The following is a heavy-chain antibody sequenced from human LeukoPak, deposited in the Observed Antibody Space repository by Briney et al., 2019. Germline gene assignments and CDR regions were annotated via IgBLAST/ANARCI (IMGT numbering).Heavy chain of an antibody. CDR3: ARDLPGRTRADHFDY. V-gene: IGHV1-18*01. J-gene: IGHJ4*02. Sequence: ASVKVSCKASGYTFTSYGISWVRQAPGQGLEWMGWISAYKGNTNYAQKLQGRVTMTTDTSTSTAYMELRSLRSDDTAVYYCARDLPGRTRADHFDYWGQGTLVTVSS. CDR1: GYTFTSYG. CDR2: ISAYKGNT.